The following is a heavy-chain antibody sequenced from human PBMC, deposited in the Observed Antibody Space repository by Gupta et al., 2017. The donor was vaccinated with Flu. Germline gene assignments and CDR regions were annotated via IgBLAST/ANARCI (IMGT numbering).Heavy chain of an antibody. CDR1: GFTFNTYG. V-gene: IGHV3-21*01. CDR2: ISSSSSYI. D-gene: IGHD6-19*01. Sequence: EVQLVESGGGLVKPEGSLRLSCAASGFTFNTYGMNWVRQAPGKGLEWVSSISSSSSYIYYADSVKGRFTISRHNAKNSLYLQMNSLRAEDTAVYYCARAWDVTVAGTFDYWGQGTLVTVSS. J-gene: IGHJ4*02. CDR3: ARAWDVTVAGTFDY.